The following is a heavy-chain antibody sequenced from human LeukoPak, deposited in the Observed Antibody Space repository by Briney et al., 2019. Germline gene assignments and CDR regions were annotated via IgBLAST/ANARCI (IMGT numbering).Heavy chain of an antibody. CDR1: GGSISSGGYS. CDR3: ARVPDYDKAFDI. V-gene: IGHV4-30-2*01. Sequence: SETLSLTCAVSGGSISSGGYSWSWIRQPPGKGLEWIGYIYHSGSTYYNPSLKSRVTISVDRSKNQFSLKLSSVTAADTAVYYCARVPDYDKAFDIWGQGTMVTVSS. D-gene: IGHD3-22*01. CDR2: IYHSGST. J-gene: IGHJ3*02.